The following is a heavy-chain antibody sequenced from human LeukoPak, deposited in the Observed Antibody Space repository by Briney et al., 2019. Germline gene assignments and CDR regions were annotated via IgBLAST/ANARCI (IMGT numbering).Heavy chain of an antibody. J-gene: IGHJ4*02. D-gene: IGHD3-22*01. CDR2: VNESGGT. Sequence: SETLSLTCAVYIDSFSNYHWNWIRQTPAKGMEWIGEVNESGGTNISPSLRSRVTISVDTSKNQFSLKLSSVTAADTAVYYCARGDLRADFFDSSSYPLDNWGQGTLVTVSS. CDR1: IDSFSNYH. V-gene: IGHV4-34*01. CDR3: ARGDLRADFFDSSSYPLDN.